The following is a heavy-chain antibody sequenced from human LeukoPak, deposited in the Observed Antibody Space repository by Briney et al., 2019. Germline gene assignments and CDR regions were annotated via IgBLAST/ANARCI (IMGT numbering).Heavy chain of an antibody. J-gene: IGHJ4*02. Sequence: ASVKVSCKASGYTFTSYYMHWVRQAPGQGLEWMGIINPSGGSTSYAQKFQGRVTMTRDTSTSTVYMELSGLRSEDTAVYYCARVWGTTGYFDYWGQGTLVTVSS. CDR1: GYTFTSYY. CDR2: INPSGGST. V-gene: IGHV1-46*01. CDR3: ARVWGTTGYFDY. D-gene: IGHD4-17*01.